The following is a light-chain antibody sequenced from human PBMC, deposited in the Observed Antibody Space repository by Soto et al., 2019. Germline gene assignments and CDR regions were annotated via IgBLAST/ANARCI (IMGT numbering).Light chain of an antibody. J-gene: IGKJ1*01. CDR1: QAIRTA. CDR2: AAS. V-gene: IGKV1-6*01. CDR3: LLDFRYFWA. Sequence: AIPLTQSPSSLYASVRDRVTITCRASQAIRTALGWYQQKPGKVPKLLIYAASILQSGVPSRFSGSGSGTDFTLTISSLQPEDFATYYCLLDFRYFWAFGQGTKVEIK.